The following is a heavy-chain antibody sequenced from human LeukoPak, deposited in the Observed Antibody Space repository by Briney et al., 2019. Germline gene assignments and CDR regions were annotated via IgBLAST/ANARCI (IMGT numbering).Heavy chain of an antibody. Sequence: ASVKVSCKASGYTFTSYGISWVRQAPGQGLEWMGWISAYNGNTNYAQKLQGRVTMTTDTSTSTTYMELRSLRSDDTAVYYCARVGGLIDCSGGSCYFDYFDYWGQGTLVTVSS. CDR2: ISAYNGNT. V-gene: IGHV1-18*01. J-gene: IGHJ4*02. CDR3: ARVGGLIDCSGGSCYFDYFDY. D-gene: IGHD2-15*01. CDR1: GYTFTSYG.